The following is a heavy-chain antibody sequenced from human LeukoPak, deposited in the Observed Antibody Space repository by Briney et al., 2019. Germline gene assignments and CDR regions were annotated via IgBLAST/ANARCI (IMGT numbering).Heavy chain of an antibody. J-gene: IGHJ4*02. D-gene: IGHD3-16*01. CDR3: AKVGGGFNPTLYFDF. CDR2: ISGSGGST. V-gene: IGHV3-23*01. CDR1: RFTFSNDA. Sequence: GXSLRLSCAASRFTFSNDAMSWVRRAPGKGLEWVSAISGSGGSTFYADSVKGRFTISRDNSKNTLYLQMNSLRADDTAVYYCAKVGGGFNPTLYFDFWGQGTLVTVSS.